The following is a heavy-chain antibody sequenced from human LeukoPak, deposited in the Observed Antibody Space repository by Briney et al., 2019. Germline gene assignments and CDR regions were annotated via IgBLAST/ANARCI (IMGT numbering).Heavy chain of an antibody. D-gene: IGHD2-21*02. CDR1: GYTFTSYD. J-gene: IGHJ4*02. V-gene: IGHV1-8*01. Sequence: ASVRVSCKASGYTFTSYDFNWLRQATGQGPEWMGWMNPNSGATGYAQKFQGRVTMTRDTSTSTVYMELSSLRSEDTAVYYCARYCGGDCYSGDYWGQGTLVTVSS. CDR3: ARYCGGDCYSGDY. CDR2: MNPNSGAT.